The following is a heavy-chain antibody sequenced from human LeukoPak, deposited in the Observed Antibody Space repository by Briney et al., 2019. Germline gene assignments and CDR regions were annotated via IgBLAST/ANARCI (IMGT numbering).Heavy chain of an antibody. Sequence: GASVKVSCKASGYTFTDYNIHWVRQAPGQGLEWMGWINPNSGGTNYAQRFQGMVTMTRDTSISTAHMDLGSLKSDDTATYFCSVWFGEFAHWGQGTLVTVSS. J-gene: IGHJ4*02. CDR2: INPNSGGT. CDR3: SVWFGEFAH. CDR1: GYTFTDYN. D-gene: IGHD3-10*01. V-gene: IGHV1-2*02.